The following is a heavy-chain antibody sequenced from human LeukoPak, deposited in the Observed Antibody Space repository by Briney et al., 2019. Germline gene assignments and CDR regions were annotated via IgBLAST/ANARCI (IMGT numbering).Heavy chain of an antibody. D-gene: IGHD1-1*01. V-gene: IGHV3-66*01. J-gene: IGHJ4*02. CDR2: IYSGGST. CDR1: GFTVSSNY. CDR3: AREQWNDASIGY. Sequence: GGSLRLSCAASGFTVSSNYMSWVRQAPGKGLEWVSVIYSGGSTYYADSVKGRFTISRDNSKNTLYLQMNSLRAEDTAVYYCAREQWNDASIGYWGQGTLVTVSS.